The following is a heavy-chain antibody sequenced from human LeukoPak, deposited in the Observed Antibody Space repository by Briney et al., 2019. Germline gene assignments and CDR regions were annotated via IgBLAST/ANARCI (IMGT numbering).Heavy chain of an antibody. D-gene: IGHD6-19*01. J-gene: IGHJ4*02. CDR2: ISAGGGGT. CDR3: SAQPEEVAGGMNS. Sequence: GGSLRLSCAASGFPFSRTSMTWVRQAPGKGLEWVSTISAGGGGTFYADSVKGRFSLFRDNSKNTLFLQINTLRAADTALYYCSAQPEEVAGGMNSWGQGALVTVSS. CDR1: GFPFSRTS. V-gene: IGHV3-23*01.